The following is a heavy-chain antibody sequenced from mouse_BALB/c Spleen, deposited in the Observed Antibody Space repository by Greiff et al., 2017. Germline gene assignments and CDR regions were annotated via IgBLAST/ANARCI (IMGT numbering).Heavy chain of an antibody. J-gene: IGHJ1*01. V-gene: IGHV3-8*02. CDR3: ARYDFYWYFDV. D-gene: IGHD2-4*01. CDR1: GDSITSCY. CDR2: ISYSGST. Sequence: EVQLQQSGPSLVKPSQTLSLTCSVTGDSITSCYWNWIRKFPGNKLEYMGYISYSGSTYYNPSLKSRISITRDTSKNQYYLQLNSVTTEDTATYYCARYDFYWYFDVWGAGTTVTVSS.